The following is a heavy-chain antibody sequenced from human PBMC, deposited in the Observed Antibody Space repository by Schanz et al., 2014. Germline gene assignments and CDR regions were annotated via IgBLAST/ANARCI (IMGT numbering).Heavy chain of an antibody. CDR1: GFTFSSYG. V-gene: IGHV3-30*18. Sequence: QVQLVESGGGVVQPGRSLRLSCAASGFTFSSYGMHWVRQAPGKGLEWVAVISYDGSNKYYADSVKGRFTISRDNSKNTLYLQMNSLRAEDTAVYYCAKGRYSSSWFDFDYWGQGILVTVSS. J-gene: IGHJ4*02. CDR3: AKGRYSSSWFDFDY. CDR2: ISYDGSNK. D-gene: IGHD6-13*01.